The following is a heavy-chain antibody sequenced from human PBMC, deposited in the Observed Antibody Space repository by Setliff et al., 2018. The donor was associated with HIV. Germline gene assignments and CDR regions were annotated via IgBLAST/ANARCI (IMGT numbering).Heavy chain of an antibody. D-gene: IGHD3-10*01. CDR1: GGTFNTYT. CDR3: ARAPRLSMIRGVFDY. V-gene: IGHV1-69*16. Sequence: VKVSCKASGGTFNTYTITWVRQAPGQGLEWMGGIIPFTGTTNYAQKFQGRVTITTDESRSIVYMEVSSLRSEDTAVYYCARAPRLSMIRGVFDYWGQGTLVTVSS. CDR2: IIPFTGTT. J-gene: IGHJ4*02.